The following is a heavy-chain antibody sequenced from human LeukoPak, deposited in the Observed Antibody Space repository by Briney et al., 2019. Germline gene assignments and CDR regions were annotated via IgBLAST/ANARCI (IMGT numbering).Heavy chain of an antibody. CDR2: ISSSSSYI. CDR1: GFTFSSYS. V-gene: IGHV3-21*01. CDR3: ARGGGSSWTYYYYYYYYMDV. D-gene: IGHD6-13*01. J-gene: IGHJ6*03. Sequence: GGSLRLSCAASGFTFSSYSMNWVRQAPGKGLEWVSSISSSSSYIYYADSVKGRFTISRDNAKNSLYLQMNSLGAEDTAVYYCARGGGSSWTYYYYYYYYMDVWGKGTTVTVSS.